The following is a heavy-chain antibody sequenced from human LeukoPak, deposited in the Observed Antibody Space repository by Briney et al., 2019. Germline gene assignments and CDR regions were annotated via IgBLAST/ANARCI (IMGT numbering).Heavy chain of an antibody. V-gene: IGHV3-7*01. J-gene: IGHJ4*02. Sequence: GGSLRLSCAASGFTFRSYAMNWVRQAPGKGLEWVANIKQDGSEKYYVDSVKGRFTISRDNAKNSLYLQMNSLRAEDTAVYYCARDLVRNFYYDFWSGHRLTLVYRGQGTLVTVSS. D-gene: IGHD3-3*01. CDR1: GFTFRSYA. CDR3: ARDLVRNFYYDFWSGHRLTLVY. CDR2: IKQDGSEK.